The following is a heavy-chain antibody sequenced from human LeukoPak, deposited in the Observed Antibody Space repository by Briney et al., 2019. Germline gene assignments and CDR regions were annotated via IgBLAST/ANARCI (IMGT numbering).Heavy chain of an antibody. D-gene: IGHD3-10*02. CDR1: GGSFSGYY. V-gene: IGHV4-59*08. CDR2: IYHTGHT. Sequence: SETLSLTCAVYGGSFSGYYWSWIRQPPGGGLEWIGYIYHTGHTHYNASLKGRVTMSMDTSQSQISLRMSSMTAADTAVYYCTRHPFMSPFDYWGQGTLVTVSS. J-gene: IGHJ4*02. CDR3: TRHPFMSPFDY.